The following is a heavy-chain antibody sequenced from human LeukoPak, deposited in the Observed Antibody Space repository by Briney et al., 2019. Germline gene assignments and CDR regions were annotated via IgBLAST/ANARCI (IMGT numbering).Heavy chain of an antibody. CDR1: GFTFSSYN. D-gene: IGHD6-13*01. CDR2: ISSRSSYI. CDR3: ARDAGYSGSWFNFDY. V-gene: IGHV3-21*01. Sequence: GGSLRLSCAASGFTFSSYNMNWDRQAPGKGLEWVSSISSRSSYIYYADSMKGRFTISRDNAKNSLYLQMNSLRAEDTAVYYCARDAGYSGSWFNFDYWGQGTLVTVSS. J-gene: IGHJ4*02.